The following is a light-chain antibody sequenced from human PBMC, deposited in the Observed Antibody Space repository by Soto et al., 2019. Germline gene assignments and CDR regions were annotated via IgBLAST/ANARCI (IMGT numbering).Light chain of an antibody. J-gene: IGLJ1*01. CDR1: TSDVGGYNF. V-gene: IGLV2-11*01. Sequence: AVLTPPRPVSGSPGQSVTISCTRDTSDVGGYNFVSWYQQHPGEAPELMIYDVSKRPSGLPDRFSGSKSGNKACLTISGLQAQVPADQCGCPYAGRFTVNVCGAWTK. CDR2: DVS. CDR3: CPYAGRFTVNV.